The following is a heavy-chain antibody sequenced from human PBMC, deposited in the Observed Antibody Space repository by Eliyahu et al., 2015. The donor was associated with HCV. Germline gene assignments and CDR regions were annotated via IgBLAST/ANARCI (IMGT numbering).Heavy chain of an antibody. CDR2: INAGNGNT. V-gene: IGHV1-3*01. D-gene: IGHD3-10*01. CDR1: GYTFTSXA. J-gene: IGHJ4*02. Sequence: QXQLXQSGAEVKKPGASVXVSCXASGYTFTSXAXHWXRQAPGQRLEWMGWINAGNGNTKYSQKFQGRVTITRDTSASTAYMELSSLRSEDTAVYYCARAYYYGSGSYYSRYYFDYWGQGTLVTVSS. CDR3: ARAYYYGSGSYYSRYYFDY.